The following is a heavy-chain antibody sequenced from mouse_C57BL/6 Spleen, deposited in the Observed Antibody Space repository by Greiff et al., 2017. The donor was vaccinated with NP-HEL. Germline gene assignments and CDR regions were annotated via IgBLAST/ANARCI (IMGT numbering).Heavy chain of an antibody. J-gene: IGHJ4*01. Sequence: EVQLQESGPGLVKPSQSLSLTCSVTGYSITSGYYWNWIRQFPGNKLEWMGYISYDGSNNYNPSLKNRISITRDTSKNQFFLKLNSVTTEDTATYYCAREGDKRDYYAMDYWGQGTSVTVSS. CDR1: GYSITSGYY. V-gene: IGHV3-6*01. CDR3: AREGDKRDYYAMDY. CDR2: ISYDGSN.